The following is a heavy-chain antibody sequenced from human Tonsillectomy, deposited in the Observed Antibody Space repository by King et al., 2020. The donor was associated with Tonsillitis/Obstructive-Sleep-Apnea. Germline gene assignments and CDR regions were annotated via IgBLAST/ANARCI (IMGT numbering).Heavy chain of an antibody. CDR3: ARHLKPHITKIVNNSRGWFDP. V-gene: IGHV4-39*01. Sequence: QLQESGPGLVKPSETLSLTCTVSGGSISSSSYYWGWIRQPPGKGLEWIGSIYYSGSTYYNPSLKSRVTISVDTSKNQFSLKLSSVTAADTAVYYCARHLKPHITKIVNNSRGWFDPWGQGTLVTVSS. CDR1: GGSISSSSYY. CDR2: IYYSGST. J-gene: IGHJ5*02. D-gene: IGHD3-22*01.